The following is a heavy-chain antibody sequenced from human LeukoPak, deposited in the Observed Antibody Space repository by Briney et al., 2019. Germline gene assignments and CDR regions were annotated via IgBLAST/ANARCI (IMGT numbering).Heavy chain of an antibody. D-gene: IGHD4-11*01. CDR3: ARDLTVTSTCWFDL. Sequence: PGGSLRLSCAVSGFTFSSYTMNWVRQAPGKGLEWVSSITGSSTYIYYADSVNGRFTISRDNAKNSLYLQMNNLGAEDTAVYYCARDLTVTSTCWFDLWGQGTLVTVSS. CDR2: ITGSSTYI. V-gene: IGHV3-21*01. CDR1: GFTFSSYT. J-gene: IGHJ5*02.